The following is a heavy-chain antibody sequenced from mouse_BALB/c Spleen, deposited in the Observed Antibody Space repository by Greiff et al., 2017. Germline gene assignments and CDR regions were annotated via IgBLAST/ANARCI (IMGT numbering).Heavy chain of an antibody. V-gene: IGHV1-12*01. CDR1: GYTFTSYN. CDR2: IYPGNGDT. CDR3: ARWYYYAMDY. Sequence: QVQLQQPGAELVKPGASVKMSCKASGYTFTSYNMHWVKQTPGQGLEWIGAIYPGNGDTSYNQKFKGKATLTADKSSSTAYMQLSSLTSEDSAVYYCARWYYYAMDYWGQGTSVTVSS. J-gene: IGHJ4*01.